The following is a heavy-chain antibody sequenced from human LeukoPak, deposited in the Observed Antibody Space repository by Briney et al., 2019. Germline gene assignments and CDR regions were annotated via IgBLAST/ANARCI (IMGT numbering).Heavy chain of an antibody. D-gene: IGHD2-2*01. J-gene: IGHJ4*02. CDR1: GYTFTSYG. CDR2: ISAYNGNT. V-gene: IGHV1-18*01. CDR3: ARTGDIVVVPAAMIPFDY. Sequence: ASVKVSCKASGYTFTSYGISWVRQAPGQGLEWMGWISAYNGNTNYAQKLQGRVTMTTDTSTSTAYMELRSLRSDDTAVYYCARTGDIVVVPAAMIPFDYWGQGTLVTVSS.